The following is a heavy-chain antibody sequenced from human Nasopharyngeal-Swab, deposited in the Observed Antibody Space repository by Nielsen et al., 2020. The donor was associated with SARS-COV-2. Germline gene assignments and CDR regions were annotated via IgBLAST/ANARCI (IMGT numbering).Heavy chain of an antibody. CDR2: IPYDGSNK. J-gene: IGHJ3*02. CDR3: AKDKPVVPAAFVPNAFDI. D-gene: IGHD2-2*01. Sequence: WIRQPPGKGLEWVAVIPYDGSNKYYADSVKGRFTISRDNSKNTLYLQMNSLRAEDTAVYYCAKDKPVVPAAFVPNAFDIWGQGTMVTVSS. V-gene: IGHV3-30*18.